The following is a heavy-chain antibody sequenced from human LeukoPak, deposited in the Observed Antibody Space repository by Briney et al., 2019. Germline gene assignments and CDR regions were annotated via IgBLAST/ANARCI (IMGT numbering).Heavy chain of an antibody. CDR3: AREMATPAVYYYYGMDV. V-gene: IGHV1-2*02. D-gene: IGHD5-24*01. CDR1: GYTFTGYY. Sequence: ASVKVSCKASGYTFTGYYMHRVRQAPGQGLEWMGWINPNSGGTNYAQKFQGRVTMTRDTSISTAYMELSRLRSDDTAVYYCAREMATPAVYYYYGMDVWGQGTTVTVSS. CDR2: INPNSGGT. J-gene: IGHJ6*02.